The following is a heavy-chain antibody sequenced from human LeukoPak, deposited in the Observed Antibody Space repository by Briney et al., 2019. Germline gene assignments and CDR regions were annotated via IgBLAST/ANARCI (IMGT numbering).Heavy chain of an antibody. D-gene: IGHD3-22*01. Sequence: ASVKVSCKTSGYDFTIYGISWVRQAPGQGLEWMGWISGYNGNTLYSQKVQGRVTMTTDTSTTTAYMELRSLTSDDTAVYYCARWVDYSDSSGYFYYMDVWGTGTTVTVSS. J-gene: IGHJ6*03. CDR2: ISGYNGNT. V-gene: IGHV1-18*01. CDR1: GYDFTIYG. CDR3: ARWVDYSDSSGYFYYMDV.